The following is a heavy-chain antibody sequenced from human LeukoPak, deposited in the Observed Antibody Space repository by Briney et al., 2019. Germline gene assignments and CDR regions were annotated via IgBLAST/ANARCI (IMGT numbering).Heavy chain of an antibody. Sequence: SETLSLTCTVSGGSISSYYWSWIRQPPGKGLEWIGYIYYSGTTNYNPSLKSRVTISVDTSKNQFSLKLSSVTAADTAVYYCARLANWGFGGDYWGQGTLVTVSS. D-gene: IGHD7-27*01. CDR2: IYYSGTT. V-gene: IGHV4-59*08. CDR1: GGSISSYY. J-gene: IGHJ4*02. CDR3: ARLANWGFGGDY.